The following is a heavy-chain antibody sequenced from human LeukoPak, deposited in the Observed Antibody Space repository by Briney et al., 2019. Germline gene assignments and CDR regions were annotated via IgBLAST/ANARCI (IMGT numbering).Heavy chain of an antibody. CDR3: ARADRGYSYGYRSTNYYYYYMDV. V-gene: IGHV4-39*07. J-gene: IGHJ6*03. CDR1: GGSISSSSYY. CDR2: IYYSGST. Sequence: SETLSLTCTVSGGSISSSSYYWGWIRQPPGKGLEWIGSIYYSGSTYYNPSLKSRVTISVDTSKNQFSLKLSSVTAADTAVYYCARADRGYSYGYRSTNYYYYYMDVWGKGTTVTVSS. D-gene: IGHD5-18*01.